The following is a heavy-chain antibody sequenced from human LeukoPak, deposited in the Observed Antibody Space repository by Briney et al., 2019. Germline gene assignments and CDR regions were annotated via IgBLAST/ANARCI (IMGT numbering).Heavy chain of an antibody. CDR2: IRSKANSYAT. CDR3: ARLGSSGWLDY. CDR1: GFTFSGSA. V-gene: IGHV3-73*01. D-gene: IGHD6-19*01. Sequence: GGSLRLSCAASGFTFSGSAMHWVRQASGKGLEWVGRIRSKANSYATAYAASVKGRFTISRDDSKNTAYLQMNGLKTEDTAVYYCARLGSSGWLDYWGQGTLVTVSS. J-gene: IGHJ4*02.